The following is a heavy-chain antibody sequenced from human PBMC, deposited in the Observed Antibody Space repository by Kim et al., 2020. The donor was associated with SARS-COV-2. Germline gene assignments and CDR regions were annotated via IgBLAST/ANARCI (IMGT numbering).Heavy chain of an antibody. Sequence: KNYGESMQERFTRSRDNAKNELYLQMNSLRVEDTAVYYCARGGYSSFDFWGQGTLVTVSS. CDR3: ARGGYSSFDF. CDR2: K. D-gene: IGHD2-21*01. J-gene: IGHJ4*02. V-gene: IGHV3-7*01.